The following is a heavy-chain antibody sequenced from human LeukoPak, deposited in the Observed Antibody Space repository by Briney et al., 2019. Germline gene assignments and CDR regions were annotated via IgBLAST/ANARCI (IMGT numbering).Heavy chain of an antibody. V-gene: IGHV3-30*04. D-gene: IGHD3-10*01. CDR3: ARDTSLLWFGELLSTLDY. Sequence: TGGSLRLSCAASGFTFSSYAMSWVRQAPGKGLEWVAVISYDGSNKYYADSVKGQFTISRDNSKNTLYLQMNSLRAEDTAVYYCARDTSLLWFGELLSTLDYWGQGTLVTVSS. CDR1: GFTFSSYA. CDR2: ISYDGSNK. J-gene: IGHJ4*02.